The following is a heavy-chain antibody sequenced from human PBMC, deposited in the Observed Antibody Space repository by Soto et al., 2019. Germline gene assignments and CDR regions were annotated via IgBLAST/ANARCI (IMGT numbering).Heavy chain of an antibody. Sequence: EVQLVESGGGLVKPGGSLRLSCAASGFTFSSYSMNWVRQAPGKGLEWVSSISSSSSYIYYADSVKGRFTISRDNAKNSLYLQMNSLRAEDTAVYYCARALMFEWEDWNPTRGPFDYWGQGTLVTVSS. CDR1: GFTFSSYS. V-gene: IGHV3-21*01. CDR2: ISSSSSYI. J-gene: IGHJ4*02. CDR3: ARALMFEWEDWNPTRGPFDY. D-gene: IGHD1-26*01.